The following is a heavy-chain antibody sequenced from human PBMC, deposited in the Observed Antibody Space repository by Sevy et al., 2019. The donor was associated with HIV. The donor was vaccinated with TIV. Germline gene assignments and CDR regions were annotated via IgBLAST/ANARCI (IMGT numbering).Heavy chain of an antibody. Sequence: GGSLRLSCVTSGFTFRTSGMHWVRQSPGKGLEWVAVISYDEAHKNYADSVKGRFSISKDNSKNTLYLQMICLRTEDTAVYYCAKDYSAGITMVRGAYRARGDYFDYWGQGTQVTVSS. D-gene: IGHD3-10*01. J-gene: IGHJ4*02. CDR2: ISYDEAHK. V-gene: IGHV3-30*18. CDR1: GFTFRTSG. CDR3: AKDYSAGITMVRGAYRARGDYFDY.